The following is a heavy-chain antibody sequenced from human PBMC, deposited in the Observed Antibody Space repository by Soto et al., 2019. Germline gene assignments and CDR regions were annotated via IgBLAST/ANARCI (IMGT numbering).Heavy chain of an antibody. D-gene: IGHD3-10*01. CDR3: AREGVHNYTEYYFDY. CDR2: ISGVRDYI. CDR1: GFTFSYYP. J-gene: IGHJ4*02. V-gene: IGHV3-21*06. Sequence: GGSLRLSCATSGFTFSYYPLHWVRRAPGKGLEWVSSISGVRDYIRYADSVKGRFAISRDNAKTSLYLQMNSLTAEDTAVYYCAREGVHNYTEYYFDYWGQGTLVTVSS.